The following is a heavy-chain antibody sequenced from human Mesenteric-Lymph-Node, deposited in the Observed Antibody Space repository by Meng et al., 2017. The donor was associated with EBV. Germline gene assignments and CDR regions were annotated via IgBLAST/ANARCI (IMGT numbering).Heavy chain of an antibody. V-gene: IGHV4-34*02. CDR2: INHSGTT. J-gene: IGHJ5*02. CDR3: ARGYCTTTTCYALVFDP. CDR1: GGSFSGYY. D-gene: IGHD2-2*01. Sequence: QVQLQQWGAGLVKPSXXXXXXCXVSGGSFSGYYWGWIRQPPGKGLEWIGEINHSGTTNYNPSLKSRVTISIDTSQNQFSLKMTSVDDVDTAVYYCARGYCTTTTCYALVFDPWGEGTLVTVSS.